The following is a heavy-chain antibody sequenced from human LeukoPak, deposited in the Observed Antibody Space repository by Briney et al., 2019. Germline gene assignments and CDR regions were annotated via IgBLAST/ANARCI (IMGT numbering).Heavy chain of an antibody. CDR3: ASLSITMVRGVMDY. J-gene: IGHJ4*02. D-gene: IGHD3-10*01. V-gene: IGHV4-39*01. CDR1: GGSISSSSYY. Sequence: PSGTLSLTCTVSGGSISSSSYYWGWIRQPPGKGLEWIGSIYYSGSTNYNPSLKSRVTISVDTSKNQFSLKLSSVTAADTAVYYCASLSITMVRGVMDYWGQGTLVTVSS. CDR2: IYYSGST.